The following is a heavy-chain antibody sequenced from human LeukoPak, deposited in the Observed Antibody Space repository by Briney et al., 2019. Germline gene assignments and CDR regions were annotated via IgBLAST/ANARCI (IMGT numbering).Heavy chain of an antibody. J-gene: IGHJ4*02. V-gene: IGHV3-23*01. CDR1: GFTFSTYA. CDR2: FSGSGGST. D-gene: IGHD5-18*01. Sequence: GGSLRLSCAASGFTFSTYAMSWFRQAPGKGLEWVSSFSGSGGSTYYADSVKGRFTISRDNSKNTLYLQMNSLRAEDTAVYYCAKDLGMQVWFPLWGQGTLVTVSS. CDR3: AKDLGMQVWFPL.